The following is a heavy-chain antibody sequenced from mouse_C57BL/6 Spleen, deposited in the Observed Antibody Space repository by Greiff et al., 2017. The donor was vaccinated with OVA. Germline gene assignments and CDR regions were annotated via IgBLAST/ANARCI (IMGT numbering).Heavy chain of an antibody. D-gene: IGHD3-3*01. Sequence: EVQVVESGGGLVQPGGSLKLSCAASGFTFSDYYMYWVRQTPEKRLEWVAYISNGGGSTYYPDTVKGRFTISRDNAKNTLYLQMSRLKSEDTAMYYCARHGAGGAYFDYWGQGTTLTVSS. J-gene: IGHJ2*01. CDR3: ARHGAGGAYFDY. CDR1: GFTFSDYY. CDR2: ISNGGGST. V-gene: IGHV5-12*01.